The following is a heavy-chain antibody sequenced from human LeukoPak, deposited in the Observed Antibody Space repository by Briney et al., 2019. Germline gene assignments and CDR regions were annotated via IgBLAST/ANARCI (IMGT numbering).Heavy chain of an antibody. CDR3: TRVGGSGSYYKLDYYYGMDV. Sequence: GGSLRLSCTASGFTFGDYAMSWVRQAPGKGLEWVGFIRSKAYGGTTVYAASVKGRFTISRDDSKSIAYLQMNSLKTEDTAVYYCTRVGGSGSYYKLDYYYGMDVWGQGTTVTVSS. CDR2: IRSKAYGGTT. V-gene: IGHV3-49*04. CDR1: GFTFGDYA. J-gene: IGHJ6*02. D-gene: IGHD3-10*01.